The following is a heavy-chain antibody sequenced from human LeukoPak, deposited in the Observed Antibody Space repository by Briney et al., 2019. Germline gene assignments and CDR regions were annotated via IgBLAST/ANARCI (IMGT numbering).Heavy chain of an antibody. D-gene: IGHD4-23*01. CDR1: GYTFTSYG. Sequence: ASVKVSCKASGYTFTSYGISWVRQAPGQGLEWMGWISAYNGNTNYAQKLQGRVTMTTDTSTSTAYMELRSLRSDDTAVYYCARGVTTVVSYWYFDLWGRGTLVTVSS. CDR3: ARGVTTVVSYWYFDL. CDR2: ISAYNGNT. V-gene: IGHV1-18*01. J-gene: IGHJ2*01.